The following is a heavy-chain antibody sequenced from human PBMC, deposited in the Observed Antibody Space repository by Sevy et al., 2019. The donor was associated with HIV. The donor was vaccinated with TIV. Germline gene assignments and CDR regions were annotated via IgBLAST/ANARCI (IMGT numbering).Heavy chain of an antibody. CDR2: ISSNGGST. J-gene: IGHJ3*02. V-gene: IGHV3-64*01. CDR3: ARVYSGSYYDAFDI. CDR1: GFTFSSSA. D-gene: IGHD1-26*01. Sequence: GGSLRLSCAASGFTFSSSAMHWVRQAPGKGLEYVSAISSNGGSTYYANSVKGRFTISRDNSKNTLYLQMGSLRAEDMAVYYCARVYSGSYYDAFDIWGQRTMVTVSS.